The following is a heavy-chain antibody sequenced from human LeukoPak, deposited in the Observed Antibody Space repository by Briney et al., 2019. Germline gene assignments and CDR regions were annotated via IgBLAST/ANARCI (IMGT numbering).Heavy chain of an antibody. CDR2: INPAGSET. CDR3: SRFGYVAAVDV. CDR1: GFAFSGCA. D-gene: IGHD2-15*01. J-gene: IGHJ4*02. V-gene: IGHV3-7*01. Sequence: GGSLRLSCTVSGFAFSGCAMSWVRQVPGTGLEWVANINPAGSETYYVDPVKGRFSISRDNAKNLVYLQMNSLRAEDTAVYHCSRFGYVAAVDVWGQGTLVTVSS.